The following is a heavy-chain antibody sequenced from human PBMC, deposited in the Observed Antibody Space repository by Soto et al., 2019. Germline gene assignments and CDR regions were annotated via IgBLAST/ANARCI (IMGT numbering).Heavy chain of an antibody. Sequence: ETLSLTCAVYGGSFSGYSWNWIRQPPGKGLEWIGEINHSGSTNYNPSLKSRVTISVDTSKNQFSLKLSSVTAADTAVYYCARGFWDDDSNYGWFDPWGQGNQVTVSS. CDR2: INHSGST. CDR3: ARGFWDDDSNYGWFDP. J-gene: IGHJ5*02. D-gene: IGHD4-4*01. CDR1: GGSFSGYS. V-gene: IGHV4-34*01.